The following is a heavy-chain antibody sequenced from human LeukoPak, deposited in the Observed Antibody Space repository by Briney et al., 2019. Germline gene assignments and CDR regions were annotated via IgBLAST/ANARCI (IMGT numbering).Heavy chain of an antibody. J-gene: IGHJ4*02. D-gene: IGHD5-18*01. CDR2: IYHSGST. CDR3: ASPPGGYSYGYFDY. V-gene: IGHV4-38-2*02. CDR1: GYSISSGYY. Sequence: PSETLSLTCTVSGYSISSGYYWGWIRQPPGKGLEWIGSIYHSGSTYYNPSLKSRVTISVDTSKNQFSLKLSSVTAADTAVYYCASPPGGYSYGYFDYWGQGTLVTVSS.